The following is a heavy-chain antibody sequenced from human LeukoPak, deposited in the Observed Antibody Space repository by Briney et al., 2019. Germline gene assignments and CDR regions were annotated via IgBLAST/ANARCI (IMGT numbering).Heavy chain of an antibody. J-gene: IGHJ6*02. V-gene: IGHV4-59*01. CDR1: GSISGYY. Sequence: NPSETLSLTCTVSGSISGYYWTWIRQPPGKGLEWIGYIYTSGSTNYNPSLKSRVTISVDTSKNQFSLKLSSVTAADTAVYYCARDSVRFGGFGEFVSHYYYGMDVWGQGTTVTVSS. D-gene: IGHD3-10*01. CDR3: ARDSVRFGGFGEFVSHYYYGMDV. CDR2: IYTSGST.